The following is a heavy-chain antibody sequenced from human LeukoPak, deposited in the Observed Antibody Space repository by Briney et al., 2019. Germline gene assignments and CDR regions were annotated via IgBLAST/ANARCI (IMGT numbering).Heavy chain of an antibody. CDR2: IKQDGSEK. CDR1: GFTFSSYW. Sequence: AGGSLRLSCAASGFTFSSYWMSWVRQAPGKGLEWVANIKQDGSEKYYVDSVKGRFTISRDNAKNSLYLQMNSLRAEGTAVYYCARLSSGWPFDYWGQGTLVTVSS. V-gene: IGHV3-7*04. D-gene: IGHD6-19*01. CDR3: ARLSSGWPFDY. J-gene: IGHJ4*02.